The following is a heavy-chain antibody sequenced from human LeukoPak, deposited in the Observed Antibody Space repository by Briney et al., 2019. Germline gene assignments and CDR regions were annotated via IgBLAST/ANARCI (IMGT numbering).Heavy chain of an antibody. D-gene: IGHD4-11*01. Sequence: SQTLSLTCTVSGVSMSSGGNYWSWIRQHPGTGLEWIGYIYYSGTTQYNPSFKSRITISVDASKNQFSLRLSSVTVADTAVYFCATGLPAFDYWGQGTLVTVSS. CDR3: ATGLPAFDY. J-gene: IGHJ4*02. CDR2: IYYSGTT. V-gene: IGHV4-31*03. CDR1: GVSMSSGGNY.